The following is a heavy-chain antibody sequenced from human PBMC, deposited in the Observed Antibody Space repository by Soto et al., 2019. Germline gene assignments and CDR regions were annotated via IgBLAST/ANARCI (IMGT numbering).Heavy chain of an antibody. CDR3: ARGGYYDNTWGNLGHYDLAV. CDR1: GYTFIRYG. J-gene: IGHJ6*02. Sequence: QVQLVQSAAEVKKPGASVKVSCKASGYTFIRYGITWVRQAPGQGLEWMGWISPYNDYTIYAQKVQGRVTMTTDTSTRPFYMVLRSLKSADTAVYYCARGGYYDNTWGNLGHYDLAVWRQGSSVTVSS. D-gene: IGHD3-16*01. V-gene: IGHV1-18*01. CDR2: ISPYNDYT.